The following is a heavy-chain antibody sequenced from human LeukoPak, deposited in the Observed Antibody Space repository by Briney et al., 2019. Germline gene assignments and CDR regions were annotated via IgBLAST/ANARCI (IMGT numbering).Heavy chain of an antibody. CDR3: ALSYYYDSSGYYPPFDY. CDR1: GYTLTELS. CDR2: FDPEDGET. J-gene: IGHJ4*02. D-gene: IGHD3-22*01. Sequence: ASVKVSCKVSGYTLTELSMHWVRQAPGKGLEWMGGFDPEDGETIYAQKFQGRVTITTDESTSTAYMELSSLRSEDTAVYYCALSYYYDSSGYYPPFDYWGQGTLVTVTS. V-gene: IGHV1-24*01.